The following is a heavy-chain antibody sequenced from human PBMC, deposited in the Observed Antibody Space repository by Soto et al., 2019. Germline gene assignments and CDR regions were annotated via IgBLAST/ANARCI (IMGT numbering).Heavy chain of an antibody. CDR3: AKRSSSSTFDY. J-gene: IGHJ4*02. V-gene: IGHV3-23*01. CDR1: GFTFSSYA. CDR2: ISGSDDST. D-gene: IGHD6-6*01. Sequence: EVQLLESGGGLVQPGESLRLSCAASGFTFSSYAMSWVRQAPGKGLEWVSVISGSDDSTYYADSVKGRFTISRDNSKNTLYLQMNSPRAEDTAVYYWAKRSSSSTFDYWGQGTLVTVSS.